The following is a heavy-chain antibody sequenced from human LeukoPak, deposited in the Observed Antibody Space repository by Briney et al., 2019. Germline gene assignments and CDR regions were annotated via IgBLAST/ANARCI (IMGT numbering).Heavy chain of an antibody. D-gene: IGHD2-2*02. CDR2: IIPIFGTA. CDR1: GGTFSSYA. V-gene: IGHV1-69*05. J-gene: IGHJ6*03. CDR3: ARDRLVVVPAAIRPHYYMDV. Sequence: ASVTVSCKASGGTFSSYAISWVRQAPGQGLEWMGGIIPIFGTANYAQTFQGRVTITTDASTSTAYMELSSLRSEDTAVYYCARDRLVVVPAAIRPHYYMDVWGKGTTVTVSS.